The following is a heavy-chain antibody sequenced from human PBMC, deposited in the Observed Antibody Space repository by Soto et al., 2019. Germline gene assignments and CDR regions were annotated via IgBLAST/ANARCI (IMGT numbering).Heavy chain of an antibody. D-gene: IGHD2-2*01. Sequence: QVQLVQSGAEVKKPGASVKVSCKASGYTFTANGLHWVRQAPGQNLEWMGWIHTANGDTAYSQEFQGRVTFTRDISATTVYMELSSLRSEDTAVYYWARDTAMTPHYYFDYWGQGTLVTVSS. CDR3: ARDTAMTPHYYFDY. CDR2: IHTANGDT. CDR1: GYTFTANG. J-gene: IGHJ4*02. V-gene: IGHV1-3*04.